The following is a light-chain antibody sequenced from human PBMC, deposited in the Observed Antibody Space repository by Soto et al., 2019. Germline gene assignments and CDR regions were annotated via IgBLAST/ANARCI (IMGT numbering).Light chain of an antibody. CDR1: QGISSY. V-gene: IGKV1-9*01. Sequence: DIPLTQSPSFLSASVGDRVTITCRASQGISSYLAWYQQKPGKAPKLLIYAASTLQSGVPSRFSGSGSGTEFTLTISSLQPEDFATYYCQAKFTFGPGTKVDIK. CDR3: QAKFT. J-gene: IGKJ3*01. CDR2: AAS.